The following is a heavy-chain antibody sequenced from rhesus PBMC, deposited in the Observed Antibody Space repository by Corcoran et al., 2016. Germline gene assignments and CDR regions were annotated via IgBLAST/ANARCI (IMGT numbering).Heavy chain of an antibody. D-gene: IGHD3-34*01. CDR1: GGSISGHN. CDR2: IGGRGGRT. CDR3: ARAAPGVDYAFDV. J-gene: IGHJ3*01. Sequence: QVQLQESGPGLVKPSETLSLTCAFSGGSISGHNWNWIRQPPGTGLDWIGYIGGRGGRTDYSAARKTRGTISRDKSKKQFSLNLNSGTEADTAVYYCARAAPGVDYAFDVGGQGLRVTVSS. V-gene: IGHV4S5*01.